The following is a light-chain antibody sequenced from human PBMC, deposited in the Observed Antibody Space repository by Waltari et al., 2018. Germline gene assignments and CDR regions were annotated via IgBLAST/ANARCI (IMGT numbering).Light chain of an antibody. CDR3: QQLNSYPYT. Sequence: DIQLTQSPSFLSASVGDRVTITCRASQGISSYLAWYQQKPGKAPKLLIYAASTLQSGVPSRFSGSGSVTEFTLTIISLQPEDFATYYCQQLNSYPYTVGQGTKLEIK. J-gene: IGKJ2*01. V-gene: IGKV1-9*01. CDR1: QGISSY. CDR2: AAS.